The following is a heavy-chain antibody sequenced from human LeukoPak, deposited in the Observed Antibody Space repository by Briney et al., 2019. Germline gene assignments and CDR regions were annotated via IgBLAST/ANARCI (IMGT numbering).Heavy chain of an antibody. Sequence: SETLSLTCAVYGGSFSGYYWSWIRQPPGKGLEWIGEINHSGSTNYNPSLKSRVTTSVDTSKNQFSLKLSSVTAADTAVYYCARVGATPLGHAFDYWGQGTLVTVSS. J-gene: IGHJ4*02. CDR3: ARVGATPLGHAFDY. V-gene: IGHV4-34*01. D-gene: IGHD1-26*01. CDR1: GGSFSGYY. CDR2: INHSGST.